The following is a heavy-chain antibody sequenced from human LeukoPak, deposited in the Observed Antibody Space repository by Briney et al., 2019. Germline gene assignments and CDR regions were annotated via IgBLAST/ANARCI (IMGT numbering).Heavy chain of an antibody. V-gene: IGHV4-59*01. CDR2: VDHTGST. CDR3: ARGRVSSSTWYSTYYYFFYMDF. D-gene: IGHD4-11*01. J-gene: IGHJ6*03. CDR1: DDSITMYY. Sequence: PSETLSLTCTVSDDSITMYYWTWIRQPPGKGLEWIGYVDHTGSTKFNPSLNGRVSISRDTSNDFFSLRLRSVTAADTAVYFCARGRVSSSTWYSTYYYFFYMDFWGKGTTVTVSS.